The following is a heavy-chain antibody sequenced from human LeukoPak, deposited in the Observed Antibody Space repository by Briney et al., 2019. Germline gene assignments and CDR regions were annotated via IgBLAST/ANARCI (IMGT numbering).Heavy chain of an antibody. Sequence: GGSLRLSCAASGFTVSSNYMTWVRQAPGKGREWGSVIYSGGSTYYADSVKGRFTISRDNSKTTLHLQMNSLRAEDTAVYYCARANGAVVGILGAVGSWGQGTLVTVSS. CDR2: IYSGGST. J-gene: IGHJ5*02. CDR3: ARANGAVVGILGAVGS. V-gene: IGHV3-53*01. CDR1: GFTVSSNY. D-gene: IGHD1-26*01.